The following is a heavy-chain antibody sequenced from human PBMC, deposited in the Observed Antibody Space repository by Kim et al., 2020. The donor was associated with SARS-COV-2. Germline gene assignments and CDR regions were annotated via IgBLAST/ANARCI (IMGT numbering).Heavy chain of an antibody. CDR3: ARLMTAAGIDPASNY. CDR2: ISAYNGNT. D-gene: IGHD6-13*01. CDR1: GYTFTSYG. Sequence: SVKVSCKASGYTFTSYGISWVRQAPGQGLEWMGWISAYNGNTNYAQKLQGRVTMTTDTSTSTAYMELRSLRSDDTAVYYCARLMTAAGIDPASNYWGQGTLVTVSS. J-gene: IGHJ4*02. V-gene: IGHV1-18*01.